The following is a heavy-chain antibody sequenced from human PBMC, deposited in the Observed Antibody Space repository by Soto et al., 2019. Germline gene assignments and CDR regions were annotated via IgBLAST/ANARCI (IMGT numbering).Heavy chain of an antibody. CDR3: VEAVERRGHFYYYYGMDV. CDR1: GFTFSSYG. D-gene: IGHD1-26*01. CDR2: ISYDGSNK. Sequence: VGSLILSCAASGFTFSSYGMHWVRQAPGKGLEWVAVISYDGSNKYYADSVKGRFTISRDNSKNTLYLQMNSLRAEDTAVYYCVEAVERRGHFYYYYGMDVWGQGTTVTVSS. V-gene: IGHV3-30*03. J-gene: IGHJ6*02.